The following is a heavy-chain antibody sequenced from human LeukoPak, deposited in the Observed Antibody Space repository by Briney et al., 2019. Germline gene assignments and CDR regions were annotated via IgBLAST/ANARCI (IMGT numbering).Heavy chain of an antibody. D-gene: IGHD3-22*01. Sequence: PSETLSLTCAAYGGSFSGYYWSWIRQPPGKGLEWIGEINHSGSTNYNPSLKSRVTISVDTSKNQFSLKLSSVTAADTAVYYCARRAYYYDSSGYLDYWGQGTLVTVSS. V-gene: IGHV4-34*01. J-gene: IGHJ4*02. CDR3: ARRAYYYDSSGYLDY. CDR2: INHSGST. CDR1: GGSFSGYY.